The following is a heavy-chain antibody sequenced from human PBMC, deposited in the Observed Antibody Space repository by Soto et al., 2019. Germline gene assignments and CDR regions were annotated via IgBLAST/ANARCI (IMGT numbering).Heavy chain of an antibody. D-gene: IGHD3-10*01. V-gene: IGHV4-30-2*01. J-gene: IGHJ5*02. CDR1: GGSISSGGYS. Sequence: QLQLQESGSGLVKPSQTLSLTCAVSGGSISSGGYSWSWIRQPPGKGLECIGYIYHSGSTYYNPSLKSRVSRSVARSKDQSSLKLSSVTAADTAVYYCASRPPYYYGSGSYGFDPWGQGTLVTVSS. CDR2: IYHSGST. CDR3: ASRPPYYYGSGSYGFDP.